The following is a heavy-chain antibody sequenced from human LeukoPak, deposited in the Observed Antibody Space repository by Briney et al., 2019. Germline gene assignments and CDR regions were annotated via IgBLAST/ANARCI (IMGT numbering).Heavy chain of an antibody. CDR1: GNYW. Sequence: GGSLRLSCVASGNYWMHWVRQAPGKGLVWVSHVNSVGSWTSYADSVKGRFTISKDNAKNTVYLQMNSLRAEDTAVYYCVSFYETYWGRGTLVTVSS. D-gene: IGHD2/OR15-2a*01. V-gene: IGHV3-74*01. CDR3: VSFYETY. J-gene: IGHJ4*02. CDR2: VNSVGSWT.